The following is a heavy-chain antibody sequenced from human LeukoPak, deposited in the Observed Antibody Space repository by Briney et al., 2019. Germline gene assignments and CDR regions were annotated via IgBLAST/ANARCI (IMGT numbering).Heavy chain of an antibody. J-gene: IGHJ4*02. CDR3: AKQRSSYYDSSDY. CDR1: GFTFSSYA. V-gene: IGHV3-23*01. Sequence: GGSLRLSSAASGFTFSSYAMSWVRQAPGKGLEWVSAISGSGGSTYYADSVKGRFTISRDNSENTLYLQMNSLRADDTAVYYCAKQRSSYYDSSDYWGQGTLVTVSS. D-gene: IGHD3-22*01. CDR2: ISGSGGST.